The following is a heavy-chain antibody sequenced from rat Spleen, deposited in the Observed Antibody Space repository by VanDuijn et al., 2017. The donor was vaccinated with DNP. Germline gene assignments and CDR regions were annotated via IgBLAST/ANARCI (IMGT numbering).Heavy chain of an antibody. Sequence: EVQLVESGGGLVQPGRSLKLSCAVSGLTFSDHNMAWVRQAPTKGLEWVASISPSGGSTYYRDSVKGRFTVSRDNAKSTLYLQMDSLRSEDTATYYCARHGGGYNGDYFDYWGQGVMVTVSS. CDR3: ARHGGGYNGDYFDY. CDR2: ISPSGGST. V-gene: IGHV5-25*01. J-gene: IGHJ2*01. D-gene: IGHD1-4*01. CDR1: GLTFSDHN.